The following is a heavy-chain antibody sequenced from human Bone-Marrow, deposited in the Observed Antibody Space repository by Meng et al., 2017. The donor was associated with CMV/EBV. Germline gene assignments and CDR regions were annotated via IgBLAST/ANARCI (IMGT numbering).Heavy chain of an antibody. J-gene: IGHJ3*02. CDR2: INPSGGST. V-gene: IGHV1-46*01. D-gene: IGHD2-15*01. CDR3: AARIHILRVNTQDLSSGEAFDI. Sequence: ASVKVSCKASGYTFTSYYMHWVRQAPGQGLEWMGIINPSGGSTSYAQKFQERVTITRDMSTSTAYMELSSLRSEDTAVYYCAARIHILRVNTQDLSSGEAFDIWGQGTMVTVSS. CDR1: GYTFTSYY.